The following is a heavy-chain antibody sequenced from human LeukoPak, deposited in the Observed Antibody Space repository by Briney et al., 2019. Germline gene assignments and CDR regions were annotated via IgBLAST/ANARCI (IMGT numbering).Heavy chain of an antibody. D-gene: IGHD3-3*01. CDR3: AREKNDFWSGYYYYYMDV. CDR2: MNPNSGNT. V-gene: IGHV1-8*01. J-gene: IGHJ6*03. Sequence: ASVKVSCKASGYTFTSYDINWVRQATGQGLEWMGWMNPNSGNTGYAQKFQGRVTMTRNTSISTAYMELSSLRSEDTAVYYCAREKNDFWSGYYYYYMDVWGKGTTVTVSS. CDR1: GYTFTSYD.